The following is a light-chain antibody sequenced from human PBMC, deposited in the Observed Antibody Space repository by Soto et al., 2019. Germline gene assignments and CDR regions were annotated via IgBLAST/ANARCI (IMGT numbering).Light chain of an antibody. CDR2: GVY. CDR1: KTGNNNY. J-gene: IGKJ1*01. V-gene: IGKV3-20*01. CDR3: QHYGYSQWT. Sequence: IVLTQSPGTLSLSPGERATLSCRASKTGNNNYLAWYQHKSGQAPRLLIYGVYTRASGIPDRFSGSGSVTEFTLTITRLEPEDSAVYFCQHYGYSQWTFGQGTKVEIK.